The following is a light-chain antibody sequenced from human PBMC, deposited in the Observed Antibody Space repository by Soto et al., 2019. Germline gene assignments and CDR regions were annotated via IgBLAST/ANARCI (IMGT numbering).Light chain of an antibody. CDR1: QSVSSSY. J-gene: IGKJ5*01. CDR3: QQYGSSAPIT. CDR2: GAS. V-gene: IGKV3-20*01. Sequence: IVLTQSPGTLSLSPGERAPLSCRASQSVSSSYLAWYQQKPGQAPRLLIYGASIRATGIPDRFSGSGSETDFTLTISRLEPEDFALYYCQQYGSSAPITFGQGTRLEIK.